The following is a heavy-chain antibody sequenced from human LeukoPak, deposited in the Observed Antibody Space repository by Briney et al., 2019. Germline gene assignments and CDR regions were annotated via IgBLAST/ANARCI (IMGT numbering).Heavy chain of an antibody. Sequence: KSSETLSLTCTVSGGSISSSSYYWGWIRQPPGKGPEWIGSIYYSGSTYYNPSLKSRVTISVDTSKNQFSLKLSSVTAADTAVYYCARVEGGSSWYPMGWFDPWGQGTLVTVSS. V-gene: IGHV4-39*07. J-gene: IGHJ5*02. CDR3: ARVEGGSSWYPMGWFDP. D-gene: IGHD6-13*01. CDR1: GGSISSSSYY. CDR2: IYYSGST.